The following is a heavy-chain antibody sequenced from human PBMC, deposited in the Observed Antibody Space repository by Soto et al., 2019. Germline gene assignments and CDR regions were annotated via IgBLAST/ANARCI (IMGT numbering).Heavy chain of an antibody. CDR2: IYYSGNT. Sequence: TLSLTCSVSGVSISSGDSYWNWIRQSPEKGLEWIGYIYYSGNTDYNPSLKSRVTISVDTSKNQFALRLSSVTAADTAVYYCARSFRAAGWFDSWGRGTLVTVSS. V-gene: IGHV4-30-4*01. D-gene: IGHD3-10*01. J-gene: IGHJ5*01. CDR1: GVSISSGDSY. CDR3: ARSFRAAGWFDS.